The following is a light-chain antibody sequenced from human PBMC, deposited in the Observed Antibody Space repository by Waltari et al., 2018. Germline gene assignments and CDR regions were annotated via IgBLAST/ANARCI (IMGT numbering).Light chain of an antibody. CDR2: EAS. CDR1: ESVGRA. CDR3: QKYGPRPAT. V-gene: IGKV3-20*01. J-gene: IGKJ1*01. Sequence: CGASESVGRAWAGYQQRPGQGPTLLIYEASSKAKGIPDRFSGSGSGTDFSLTISRLEPEEFGVCYCQKYGPRPATFGQGTKVEVK.